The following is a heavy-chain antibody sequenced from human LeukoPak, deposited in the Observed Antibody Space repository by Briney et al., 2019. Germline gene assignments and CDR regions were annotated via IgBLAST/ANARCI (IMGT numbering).Heavy chain of an antibody. Sequence: SETLSLTCTVSGDSISGYYWSWIRQPAGKGLEWIGRIYSSGSTNYNPSLKSRVTMSVDTSKNQFSLKLTSVTDADSAVYYCASMEEYRNPNKKDYYYYDMDVWGKGTTVTVSS. J-gene: IGHJ6*03. CDR2: IYSSGST. CDR3: ASMEEYRNPNKKDYYYYDMDV. D-gene: IGHD6-6*01. CDR1: GDSISGYY. V-gene: IGHV4-4*07.